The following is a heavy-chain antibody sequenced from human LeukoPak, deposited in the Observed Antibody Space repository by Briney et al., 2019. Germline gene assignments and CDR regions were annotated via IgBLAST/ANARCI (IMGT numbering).Heavy chain of an antibody. CDR1: GGSISSYY. V-gene: IGHV4-59*01. Sequence: PSETLSLTCTVSGGSISSYYWSWIRQPPGKGLEWIGYIYYSGSTNYNPSLKSRVTISVDTSKNQFSLKLSSVTAADTAVYFCARGLAAAYDYNWFDPWGQGTLVTVSS. D-gene: IGHD5-12*01. CDR2: IYYSGST. J-gene: IGHJ5*02. CDR3: ARGLAAAYDYNWFDP.